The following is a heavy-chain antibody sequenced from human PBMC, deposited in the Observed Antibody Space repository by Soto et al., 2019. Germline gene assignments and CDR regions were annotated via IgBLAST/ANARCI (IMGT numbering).Heavy chain of an antibody. CDR3: GRLEGLATISYYFDY. J-gene: IGHJ4*02. D-gene: IGHD3-9*01. V-gene: IGHV4-39*01. CDR2: IYYLGNT. CDR1: GGSISSSSSY. Sequence: PSETLSLTCTVSGGSISSSSSYWGWIRQPPGKGLEWVGSIYYLGNTYYNPSLGSRVTISVDTSKNQFSLKLRSVTAADTAVYYCGRLEGLATISYYFDYWGQGALVTVSS.